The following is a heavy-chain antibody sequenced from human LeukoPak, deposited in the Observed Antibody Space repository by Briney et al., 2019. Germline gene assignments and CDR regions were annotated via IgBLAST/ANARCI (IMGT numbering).Heavy chain of an antibody. CDR3: ASTKYSSSPLDY. CDR1: AGSISTFY. D-gene: IGHD6-6*01. V-gene: IGHV4-4*07. J-gene: IGHJ4*02. CDR2: IDTSGSS. Sequence: SQTLSLTSTVSAGSISTFYRSWIRHPARNVLEWIGRIDTSGSSNYSPSLKSRVTMSVDTSKNQLSLKLSSVTAADTAVYYCASTKYSSSPLDYWGQGTLVTVSS.